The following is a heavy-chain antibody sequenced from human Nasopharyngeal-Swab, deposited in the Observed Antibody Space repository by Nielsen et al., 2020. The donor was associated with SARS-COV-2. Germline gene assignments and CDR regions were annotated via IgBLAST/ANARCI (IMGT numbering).Heavy chain of an antibody. Sequence: GESLKISCAASGFIFSSYWMHWVRQASGKGLVWVSRIKSDGSSTSYADSVKGRFTISRDNAKNTLFLQMNSLRAEDTAVCYCARESIAAAGPGMDVWGQGTTVTVSS. CDR2: IKSDGSST. V-gene: IGHV3-74*01. CDR3: ARESIAAAGPGMDV. D-gene: IGHD6-13*01. J-gene: IGHJ6*02. CDR1: GFIFSSYW.